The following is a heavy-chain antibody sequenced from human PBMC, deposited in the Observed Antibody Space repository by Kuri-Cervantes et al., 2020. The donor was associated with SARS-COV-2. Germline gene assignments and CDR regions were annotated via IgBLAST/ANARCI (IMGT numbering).Heavy chain of an antibody. V-gene: IGHV3-23*01. CDR3: AKDFVYDYDRSGYRFDY. CDR1: GFTFSSYA. D-gene: IGHD3-22*01. Sequence: GESLKISCAASGFTFSSYAMSWVRQAPGKGLEWVSGISGSGGSTYYADSVKGRFTISRDNSKNTLYLQMNSLRAEDTAVYYCAKDFVYDYDRSGYRFDYWGQGTLVTVSS. J-gene: IGHJ4*02. CDR2: ISGSGGST.